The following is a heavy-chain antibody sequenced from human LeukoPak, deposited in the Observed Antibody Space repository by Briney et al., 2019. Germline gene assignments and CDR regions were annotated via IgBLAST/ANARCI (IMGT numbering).Heavy chain of an antibody. Sequence: GGSLRLSCAASGFTFSSFAMSWIRQAPGKGLEWVSSVSTSGVGTYYADSVKGRFTISRDNSKNTLYLQMNSLRAEDTAVYYCAKPARTDAFDIWGQGTMITVSS. J-gene: IGHJ3*02. D-gene: IGHD1-14*01. CDR1: GFTFSSFA. V-gene: IGHV3-23*01. CDR2: VSTSGVGT. CDR3: AKPARTDAFDI.